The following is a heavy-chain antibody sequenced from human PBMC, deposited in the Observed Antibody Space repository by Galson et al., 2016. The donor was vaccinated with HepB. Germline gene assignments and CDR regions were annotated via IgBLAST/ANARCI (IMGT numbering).Heavy chain of an antibody. V-gene: IGHV4-59*01. CDR3: VRDRALTKFDV. Sequence: SETLSLTCAVSGEPITRYFWSWIRQSPGKGLEWIGCVPNTGKTYYPPPLTGRATVSLDTSKNQFSLNLTSVTAADTALYFCVRDRALTKFDVWGQGILVTVSS. CDR2: VPNTGKT. J-gene: IGHJ5*02. D-gene: IGHD3-9*01. CDR1: GEPITRYF.